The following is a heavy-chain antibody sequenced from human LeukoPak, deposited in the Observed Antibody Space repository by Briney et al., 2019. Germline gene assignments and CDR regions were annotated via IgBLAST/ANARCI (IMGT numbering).Heavy chain of an antibody. J-gene: IGHJ6*03. Sequence: GGSLRLSCAASGFTFSYYGMQWVRQAPGKGLEWVAFIRDDGSTKYYADSVKGRFTISRDNSKNTLYLQMNSLRAEDTAVYYCAKVRAIVEEDYYYMDVWGKGTTVTGSS. CDR3: AKVRAIVEEDYYYMDV. CDR1: GFTFSYYG. V-gene: IGHV3-30*02. D-gene: IGHD2-15*01. CDR2: IRDDGSTK.